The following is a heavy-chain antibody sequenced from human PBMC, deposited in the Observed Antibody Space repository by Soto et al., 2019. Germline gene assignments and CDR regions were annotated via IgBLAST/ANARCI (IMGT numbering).Heavy chain of an antibody. V-gene: IGHV1-18*01. Sequence: QVQLEQSAPEVKKPGASVKVSCKASGYTFTTYVISWVRQAPGQGLEWMGWIKTHNGNTNDAQNLQGRVIMTADTSTRTAYMELRSLRSDDTAIYYCTREGSAPDYYYGMDAWGQGTTVTVSS. CDR3: TREGSAPDYYYGMDA. J-gene: IGHJ6*02. CDR2: IKTHNGNT. CDR1: GYTFTTYV. D-gene: IGHD3-16*01.